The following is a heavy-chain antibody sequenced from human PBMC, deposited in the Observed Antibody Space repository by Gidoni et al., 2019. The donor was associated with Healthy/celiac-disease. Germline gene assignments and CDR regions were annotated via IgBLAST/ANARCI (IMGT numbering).Heavy chain of an antibody. Sequence: VQLAQSGAEVKNPGSSVKVSCKSSGGTFSSYAISWVRQAPGQGLECMGGIIPIFGTANYAQKFQGRVTITADESTSTAYMELSSLRSEDTAVYYCARGTPVGATYYYGMDVWGQGTTVTVSS. CDR2: IIPIFGTA. J-gene: IGHJ6*02. V-gene: IGHV1-69*01. CDR1: GGTFSSYA. D-gene: IGHD1-26*01. CDR3: ARGTPVGATYYYGMDV.